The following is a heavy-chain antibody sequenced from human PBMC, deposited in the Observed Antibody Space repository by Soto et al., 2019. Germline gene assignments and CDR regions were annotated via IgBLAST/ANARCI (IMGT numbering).Heavy chain of an antibody. D-gene: IGHD6-13*01. CDR3: ARGRIAAAGTEPFDY. CDR1: GGSFSGYY. J-gene: IGHJ4*02. CDR2: INHSGST. V-gene: IGHV4-34*01. Sequence: QVQLQQWGAGLLKPSETLSLTCAVYGGSFSGYYWSWIRQPPGKGLEWIGEINHSGSTNYNPSLKSRVPISVDTSKNQFSLKLSAVTAEDTAVYYCARGRIAAAGTEPFDYWGQGTLVTVSS.